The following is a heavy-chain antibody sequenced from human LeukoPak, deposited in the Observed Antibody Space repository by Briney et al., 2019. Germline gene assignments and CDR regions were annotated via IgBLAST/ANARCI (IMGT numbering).Heavy chain of an antibody. D-gene: IGHD1-26*01. J-gene: IGHJ4*02. CDR2: INHSGST. Sequence: PSETLSLTCAVYGGSFSGYYWSWIRQRPGKGLEWIGEINHSGSTNYNPSLKSRVTISVDTSKNQFSLKLSSVTAADTAVYYCARVGLGATSDYWGQGTLVTVSS. CDR1: GGSFSGYY. CDR3: ARVGLGATSDY. V-gene: IGHV4-34*01.